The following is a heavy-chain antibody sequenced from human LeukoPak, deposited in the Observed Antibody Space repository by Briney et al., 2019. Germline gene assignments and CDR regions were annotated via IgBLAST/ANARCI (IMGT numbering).Heavy chain of an antibody. J-gene: IGHJ4*02. CDR2: INPNSGGT. CDR1: GYTFTGYY. Sequence: ASVKVSCKASGYTFTGYYMHWVRQAPGQGLKWMGWINPNSGGTDYAQKFQGRVTMTRDTSISTAYMELSRLRSDDTAVYYCAGGNYYDSTAPAYWGQGTLVTVSS. V-gene: IGHV1-2*02. CDR3: AGGNYYDSTAPAY. D-gene: IGHD3-22*01.